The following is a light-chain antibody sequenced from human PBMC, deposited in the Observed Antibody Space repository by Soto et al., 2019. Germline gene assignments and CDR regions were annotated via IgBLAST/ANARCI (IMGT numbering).Light chain of an antibody. J-gene: IGKJ1*01. Sequence: AIQMTQSPSSLSACVGDRVTITCRASQGIRNDLGWYQQKPGNAPKLLIYAASSLQSGVPSRFSGSRSGTDFTLTISSRQPEDFATYYCLQEYTDPAWTFGQGTKVEIK. CDR2: AAS. CDR3: LQEYTDPAWT. V-gene: IGKV1-6*01. CDR1: QGIRND.